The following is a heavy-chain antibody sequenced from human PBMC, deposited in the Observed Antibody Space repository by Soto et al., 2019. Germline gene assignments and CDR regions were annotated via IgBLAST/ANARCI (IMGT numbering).Heavy chain of an antibody. Sequence: QVQLVESGGGVVQPGRSLRLSCAASGFTFSSYGMHWVRQAPGKGLEWVAVISYDGSNKYYADSVKGRFTISRDNSKNTLYLQMNSLRAEDTAVYYCAKGPGDYYDSSGPNYYFDYWGQGTLVTVSS. CDR2: ISYDGSNK. D-gene: IGHD3-22*01. CDR3: AKGPGDYYDSSGPNYYFDY. J-gene: IGHJ4*02. V-gene: IGHV3-30*18. CDR1: GFTFSSYG.